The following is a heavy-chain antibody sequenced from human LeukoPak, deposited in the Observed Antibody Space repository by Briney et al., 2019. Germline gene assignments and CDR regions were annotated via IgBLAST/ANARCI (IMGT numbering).Heavy chain of an antibody. CDR1: GFTFSSYW. CDR3: ARAPSEIGGYYPEYFRH. CDR2: IKSDGST. V-gene: IGHV3-74*01. Sequence: GGSLRLSCAASGFTFSSYWMHWARQAPGKGLVWVSRIKSDGSTNYSDSVKGRFTISRDNAKNTVSLQMNSLRAEDTGVYYCARAPSEIGGYYPEYFRHWGQGTLVTVSS. J-gene: IGHJ1*01. D-gene: IGHD3-22*01.